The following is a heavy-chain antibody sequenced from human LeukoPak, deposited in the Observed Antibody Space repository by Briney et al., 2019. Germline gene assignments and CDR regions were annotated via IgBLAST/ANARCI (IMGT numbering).Heavy chain of an antibody. V-gene: IGHV3-23*01. CDR1: GFTFSIYA. J-gene: IGHJ4*02. CDR2: ISGSGGST. Sequence: GGSLRLSGAASGFTFSIYAMSWVRQAPGKGLEWVSAISGSGGSTYYADSVKGRFTISRDNSKNTLYLQMNSLRAEDTAVYYCAKDRRNTFDYWGQGTLVTVSS. CDR3: AKDRRNTFDY.